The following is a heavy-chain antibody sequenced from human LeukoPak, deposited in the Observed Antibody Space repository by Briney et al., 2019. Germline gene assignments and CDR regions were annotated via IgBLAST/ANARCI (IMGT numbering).Heavy chain of an antibody. V-gene: IGHV1-46*01. CDR1: GYTFTNYA. Sequence: ASVKVSCKASGYTFTNYAMNWVRQAPGQGLEWMGIINPSGGTITYAQRFQGRVTITRDTSASTAYMELSSLRSEDMAVYYCARSFSGYDGTFDYWGQGTLVTVSS. J-gene: IGHJ4*02. D-gene: IGHD5-12*01. CDR3: ARSFSGYDGTFDY. CDR2: INPSGGTI.